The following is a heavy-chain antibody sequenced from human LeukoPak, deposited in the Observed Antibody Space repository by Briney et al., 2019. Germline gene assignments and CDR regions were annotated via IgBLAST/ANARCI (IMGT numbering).Heavy chain of an antibody. Sequence: GASVEVSCKASGYTFTSYGISWVRQAPGQGLEWMGWISAYNGNTNYAQKLQGRVTMTTDTSTSTAYMELRSLRSDDTAVYYCARWRSYGWGSYRYRDGDYWGQGTLVTVSS. V-gene: IGHV1-18*04. D-gene: IGHD3-16*02. CDR3: ARWRSYGWGSYRYRDGDY. CDR2: ISAYNGNT. CDR1: GYTFTSYG. J-gene: IGHJ4*02.